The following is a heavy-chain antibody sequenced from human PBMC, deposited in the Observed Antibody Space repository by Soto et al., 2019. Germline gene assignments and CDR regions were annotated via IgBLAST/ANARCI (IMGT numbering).Heavy chain of an antibody. J-gene: IGHJ5*02. V-gene: IGHV1-69*12. D-gene: IGHD4-17*01. CDR1: GGTFSSYA. CDR2: IIPIFGTA. CDR3: ARDLGVTRGYWFDP. Sequence: QVQLVQSGAEVKKPGSSVKVSCKASGGTFSSYAISWVRQAPGQGLEWMGGIIPIFGTANYAQKFQGRVTITADESTSTAYSELSSLRAEDTAVYYCARDLGVTRGYWFDPWGQGTLVTVSS.